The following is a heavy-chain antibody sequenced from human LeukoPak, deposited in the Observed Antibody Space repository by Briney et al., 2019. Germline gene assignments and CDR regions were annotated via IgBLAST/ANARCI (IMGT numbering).Heavy chain of an antibody. CDR1: GGSISSSSDY. V-gene: IGHV4-39*07. Sequence: SETLSLTCTVSGGSISSSSDYWGWIRQPPGKGLEWIGSIYYSGSTYYNPSLKSRVTLSVDTSKNQFSLKLSSVTAADTAVYYCARGTVTEYYYYGMDVWGQGTTVTVSS. J-gene: IGHJ6*02. CDR2: IYYSGST. CDR3: ARGTVTEYYYYGMDV. D-gene: IGHD4-17*01.